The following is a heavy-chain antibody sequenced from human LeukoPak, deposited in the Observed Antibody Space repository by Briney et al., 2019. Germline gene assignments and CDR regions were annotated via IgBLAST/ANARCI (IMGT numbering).Heavy chain of an antibody. CDR1: GGSFSGYH. CDR2: IDPNGGT. CDR3: GRGQQVRWPPPIY. Sequence: SETLSLTCAVHGGSFSGYHWTWIRQPPGKGLEWIGEIDPNGGTHYKPSLKSRVTMSLDTSKNHFSLKLSSVTAADTAVYYCGRGQQVRWPPPIYWGQGTLVTVSS. V-gene: IGHV4-34*01. J-gene: IGHJ4*02. D-gene: IGHD4-23*01.